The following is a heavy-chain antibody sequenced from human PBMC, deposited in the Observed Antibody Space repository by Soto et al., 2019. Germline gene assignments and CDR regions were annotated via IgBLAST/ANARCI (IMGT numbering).Heavy chain of an antibody. Sequence: GGSLRLSCAASGFTFSSDGIHWVRQAPCKGLEWVAVVSYDGSNKYYADSVKGRFTISRDNSKNTLYLQMNSLRAEDTAVYYSAKAPRDDFWSGYYTWVQYYYYYGMDVWGQGTTVTV. CDR1: GFTFSSDG. V-gene: IGHV3-30*18. D-gene: IGHD3-3*01. CDR3: AKAPRDDFWSGYYTWVQYYYYYGMDV. CDR2: VSYDGSNK. J-gene: IGHJ6*02.